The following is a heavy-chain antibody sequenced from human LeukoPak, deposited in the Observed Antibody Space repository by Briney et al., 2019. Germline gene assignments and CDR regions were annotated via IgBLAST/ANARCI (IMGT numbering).Heavy chain of an antibody. V-gene: IGHV5-51*01. D-gene: IGHD3-10*01. CDR3: ARRSITMVRGAKYNWFDP. CDR1: GYSFTSYW. Sequence: GESLKISCKGSGYSFTSYWIGWVRQMPGKGLEWMGIIYPGDSDTRYSPSFQGQVTISADKSISTAYLQWSSLKASDTAMYYCARRSITMVRGAKYNWFDPWGKGTLVTVSS. CDR2: IYPGDSDT. J-gene: IGHJ5*02.